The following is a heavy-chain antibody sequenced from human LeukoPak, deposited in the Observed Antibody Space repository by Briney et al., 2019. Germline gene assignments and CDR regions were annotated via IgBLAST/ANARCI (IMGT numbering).Heavy chain of an antibody. D-gene: IGHD4-11*01. V-gene: IGHV4-38-2*01. CDR3: ARINTVKATFDY. CDR2: ISHSGTT. Sequence: PSETLSLICSVSGYSFSSNYFWGWIRQPPGKGLEWIATISHSGTTYYNPSLKSRVTISIDTSKNQFSLRLSSVTAADTAVYYCARINTVKATFDYWGQGTLVTVSS. J-gene: IGHJ4*02. CDR1: GYSFSSNYF.